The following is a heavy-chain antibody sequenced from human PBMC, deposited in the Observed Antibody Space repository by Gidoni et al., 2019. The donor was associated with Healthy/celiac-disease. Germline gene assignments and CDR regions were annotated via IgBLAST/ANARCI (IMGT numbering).Heavy chain of an antibody. V-gene: IGHV4-30-4*01. Sequence: QVQLQESGPGLVQPSQTLSLTCTVSGGSISSGDSYWSWIRPPPGKGLEWIGYIYYRGSTYYNPSLKSRVTISVATSKNQFSLKLSSVTAADTAVYYCARVAEDYDSSGYSYYYFDYWGQGTLVTVSS. CDR2: IYYRGST. D-gene: IGHD3-22*01. CDR1: GGSISSGDSY. J-gene: IGHJ4*02. CDR3: ARVAEDYDSSGYSYYYFDY.